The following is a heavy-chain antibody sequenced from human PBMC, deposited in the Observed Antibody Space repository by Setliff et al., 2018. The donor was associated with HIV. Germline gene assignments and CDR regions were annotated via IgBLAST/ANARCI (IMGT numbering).Heavy chain of an antibody. Sequence: ASETLSLTCTVSGASLINSDYSWTWIRQHPETGLAWIGHIYSSGGAYYNPSLKSRLTMSVDTSKNYFSLKLRSVTAADTAVYYCARYTSKVDWFDPWGQGTLVTVSS. V-gene: IGHV4-31*03. J-gene: IGHJ5*02. D-gene: IGHD2-2*02. CDR2: IYSSGGA. CDR3: ARYTSKVDWFDP. CDR1: GASLINSDYS.